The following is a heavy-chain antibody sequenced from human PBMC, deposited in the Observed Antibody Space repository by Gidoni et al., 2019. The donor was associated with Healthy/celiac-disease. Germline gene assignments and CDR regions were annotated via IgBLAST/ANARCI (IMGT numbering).Heavy chain of an antibody. D-gene: IGHD2-15*01. Sequence: QVQLRESGPGLVKPSQTLSLPCTVSGCSISSGGSYWRWIRQHPGKGLEWIGYIYYSGSTYYNPSLKSRVTISVDTSKTQFSLKLSSVTAADTAVYYCARSGACSGGSCYHYYYYYYMDVWGKGTTVTVSS. J-gene: IGHJ6*03. CDR1: GCSISSGGSY. CDR2: IYYSGST. CDR3: ARSGACSGGSCYHYYYYYYMDV. V-gene: IGHV4-31*03.